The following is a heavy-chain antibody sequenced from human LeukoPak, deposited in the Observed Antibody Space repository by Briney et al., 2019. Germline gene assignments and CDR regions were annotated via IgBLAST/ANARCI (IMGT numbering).Heavy chain of an antibody. CDR2: ISYDGSNK. CDR1: GFTFSSYG. CDR3: AKEGGYSYGLYYYYGMDV. J-gene: IGHJ6*02. Sequence: GGSLRLSCAASGFTFSSYGMHWVRQAPGKGLEWVAVISYDGSNKYYADSVKGRFTTSRDNSKNTLYLQMNSLRAEDTAVYYCAKEGGYSYGLYYYYGMDVWGQGTTVTVSS. V-gene: IGHV3-30*18. D-gene: IGHD5-18*01.